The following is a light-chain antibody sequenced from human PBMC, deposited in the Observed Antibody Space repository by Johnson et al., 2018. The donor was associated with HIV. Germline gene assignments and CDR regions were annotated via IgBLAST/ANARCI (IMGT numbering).Light chain of an antibody. CDR3: GTWDSSLSAYV. V-gene: IGLV1-51*01. CDR2: YNN. CDR1: SSNIGNNY. Sequence: QSVLTQPPSVSAAPGQKVTISCSGSSSNIGNNYVSWYQQLPGTAPKLLIYYNNKRPSGIPDRFSGSKSGTSATLGIIELQTGDEADYYCGTWDSSLSAYVLGTWTKVTVL. J-gene: IGLJ1*01.